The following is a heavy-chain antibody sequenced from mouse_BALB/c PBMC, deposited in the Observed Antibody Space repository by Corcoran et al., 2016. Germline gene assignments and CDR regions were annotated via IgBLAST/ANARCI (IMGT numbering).Heavy chain of an antibody. Sequence: QIQLVQSGPELKKPGETVKISCKASGYTFTNYGMNWVKQAPGKGLKWMGWINTYTGEPTYADDFKGRFAFSLETSASTAYLQINNLKNEDTATYFCAREPLAMDYWGQGTSGTVSS. CDR1: GYTFTNYG. V-gene: IGHV9-3-1*01. CDR3: AREPLAMDY. CDR2: INTYTGEP. J-gene: IGHJ4*01.